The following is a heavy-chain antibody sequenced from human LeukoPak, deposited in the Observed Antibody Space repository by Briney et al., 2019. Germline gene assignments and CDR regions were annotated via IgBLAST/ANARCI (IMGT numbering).Heavy chain of an antibody. V-gene: IGHV3-30*18. CDR1: GFTFSSYG. D-gene: IGHD3-10*01. J-gene: IGHJ6*02. CDR2: ISYEGSNK. Sequence: GGSLRLSCAASGFTFSSYGMHWVRQAPGKGLEWVAVISYEGSNKYYADSVKGRFTISRDNSKNTLYLQMNSLRAEDTAVYYCANAPLWFGEDYYYGMDVWGQGTTVTVSS. CDR3: ANAPLWFGEDYYYGMDV.